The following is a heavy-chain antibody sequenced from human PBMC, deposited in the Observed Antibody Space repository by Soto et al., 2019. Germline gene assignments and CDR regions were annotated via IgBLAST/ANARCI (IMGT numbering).Heavy chain of an antibody. D-gene: IGHD1-26*01. V-gene: IGHV3-23*01. CDR1: GFTFSSYA. CDR2: ISGSGGST. Sequence: GGSLRLSCAASGFTFSSYAMSWVRQAPGKGLEWVSAISGSGGSTYYADSVKGRFTISRDNSKNTVYLQMNSLRAEDTAVYYCEKDSFSGSPRYYFDYWGQGTLVTVSS. J-gene: IGHJ4*02. CDR3: EKDSFSGSPRYYFDY.